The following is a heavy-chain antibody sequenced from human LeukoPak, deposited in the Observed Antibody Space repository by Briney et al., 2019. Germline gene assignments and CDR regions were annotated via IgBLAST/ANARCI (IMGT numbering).Heavy chain of an antibody. CDR1: GFTFSSYA. Sequence: GGSLRLSSAASGFTFSSYAMSWVRQAPGKGLEWVSAISGSGGSTYYADSVKGRFTISRDDSKSTLYLHLTSLRADDTAVYFCAKDMVQRNAVSDPFDIWGQGTMVTVSS. J-gene: IGHJ3*02. D-gene: IGHD3-10*01. CDR2: ISGSGGST. CDR3: AKDMVQRNAVSDPFDI. V-gene: IGHV3-23*01.